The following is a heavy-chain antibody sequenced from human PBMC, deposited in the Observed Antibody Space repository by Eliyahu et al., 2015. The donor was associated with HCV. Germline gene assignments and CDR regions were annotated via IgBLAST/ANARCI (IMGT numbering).Heavy chain of an antibody. D-gene: IGHD3-9*01. J-gene: IGHJ4*02. CDR1: GXTFSSYX. CDR2: ISSSSSTI. V-gene: IGHV3-48*01. CDR3: ARDLGYFDPFDY. Sequence: EVQLVXSGGGLVQPGGSXRLXCAXXGXTFSSYXMNWVRXAPGKGXEWFSYISSSSSTIYYADSVKGRFTISRDNAKNSLYLQMNSLRAEDTAVYYCARDLGYFDPFDYWGQGTLVTVSS.